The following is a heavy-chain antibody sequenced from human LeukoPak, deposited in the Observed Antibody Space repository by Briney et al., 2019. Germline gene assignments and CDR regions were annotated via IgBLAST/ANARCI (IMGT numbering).Heavy chain of an antibody. J-gene: IGHJ2*01. CDR2: ISYDGSNK. V-gene: IGHV3-30*03. D-gene: IGHD5-24*01. Sequence: GGSLRLSCAASGFTFSSYGMHWVRQAPGKGLEWVAVISYDGSNKYYADSVKGRFTTSRDKSKNTLYLQMNSLRAEDTAVYFCARDLAVGRWPLWHFDLWGRGTLVTVSS. CDR1: GFTFSSYG. CDR3: ARDLAVGRWPLWHFDL.